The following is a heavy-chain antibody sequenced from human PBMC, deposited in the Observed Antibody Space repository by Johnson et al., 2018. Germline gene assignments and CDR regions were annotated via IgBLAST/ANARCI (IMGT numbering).Heavy chain of an antibody. V-gene: IGHV3-13*01. J-gene: IGHJ6*02. CDR2: IGTAGDT. CDR1: GFTFSSYD. CDR3: ARDAPYYDGMDV. Sequence: VQLVESGGGLVQPGGSLRLSCAASGFTFSSYDMHWVRQATGKGLEWVSAIGTAGDTYYPGSVKGRFTISRENAKNSLYLQMHSLRAGDTAVYYCARDAPYYDGMDVWSQGTTVTVSS.